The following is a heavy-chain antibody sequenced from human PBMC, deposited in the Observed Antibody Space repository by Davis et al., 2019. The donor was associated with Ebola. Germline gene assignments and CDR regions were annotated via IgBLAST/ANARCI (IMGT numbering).Heavy chain of an antibody. CDR1: GYTFTNYY. V-gene: IGHV1-46*01. D-gene: IGHD2-21*02. J-gene: IGHJ4*02. Sequence: AASVKVSCKASGYTFTNYYMHWVRQAPGQGLEWMGIINPSGGSTSYAQKFQGRVTMTRDTSTSTVYMALRSLRSDDTALYYCARGPAGDVVVTVPFDHWGQGTLVTVSS. CDR3: ARGPAGDVVVTVPFDH. CDR2: INPSGGST.